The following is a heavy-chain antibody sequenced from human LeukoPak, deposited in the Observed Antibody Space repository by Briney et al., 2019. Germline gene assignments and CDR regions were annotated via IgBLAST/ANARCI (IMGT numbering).Heavy chain of an antibody. CDR2: ISAYNGNT. CDR1: GYTFTSYG. J-gene: IGHJ5*02. CDR3: ARVDEYYGSGSSNNWFDP. Sequence: GASVKVSCKASGYTFTSYGISWVRQAPGQGLEWMGWISAYNGNTNYAQKLQGRVTMTTDTSTSTAYMELRSLRSDDTAVYYCARVDEYYGSGSSNNWFDPWGQGTLVTVSS. V-gene: IGHV1-18*01. D-gene: IGHD3-10*01.